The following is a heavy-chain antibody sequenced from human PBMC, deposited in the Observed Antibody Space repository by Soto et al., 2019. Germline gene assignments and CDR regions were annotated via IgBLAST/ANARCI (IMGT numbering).Heavy chain of an antibody. Sequence: SLRLSCAASGFTFDDYAMHWVRQAPGKGLEWVSGISWNSGNIGYADSVKGRFTISRDNAKNSLYLQMNSLRAEGTALYYCAKDMYSSHHYGMDVWGPGTTVTVSS. CDR3: AKDMYSSHHYGMDV. CDR2: ISWNSGNI. V-gene: IGHV3-9*01. CDR1: GFTFDDYA. J-gene: IGHJ6*02. D-gene: IGHD6-13*01.